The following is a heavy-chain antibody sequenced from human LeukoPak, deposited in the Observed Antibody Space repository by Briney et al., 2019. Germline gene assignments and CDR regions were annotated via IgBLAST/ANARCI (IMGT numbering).Heavy chain of an antibody. V-gene: IGHV4-34*01. CDR2: INHSGST. Sequence: SETLSLTCAVYGGSLSGYYWSWIRQPPGKGLEWIGEINHSGSTNYNPSLKSRVTISVDTSKNQFSLKLSSVTAADTAVYYCARGPIYSGSYPFDYWGQGTLVTVSS. D-gene: IGHD1-26*01. J-gene: IGHJ4*02. CDR3: ARGPIYSGSYPFDY. CDR1: GGSLSGYY.